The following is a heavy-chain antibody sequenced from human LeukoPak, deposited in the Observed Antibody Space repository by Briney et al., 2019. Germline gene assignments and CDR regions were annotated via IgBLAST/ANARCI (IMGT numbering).Heavy chain of an antibody. V-gene: IGHV1-69*05. J-gene: IGHJ4*02. D-gene: IGHD6-6*01. Sequence: ASVKVSCKASGGTFSSYAISWVRQAPGQGLEWMGGIIPIFGTANYAQKFQGRVAITTDESTSTAYMELSNLRSEDTAVYYCARDRVAARLRYFDYWGQGTLVTVSS. CDR2: IIPIFGTA. CDR3: ARDRVAARLRYFDY. CDR1: GGTFSSYA.